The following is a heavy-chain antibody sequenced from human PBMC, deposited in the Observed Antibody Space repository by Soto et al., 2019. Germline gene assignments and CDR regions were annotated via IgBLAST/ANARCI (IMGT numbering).Heavy chain of an antibody. D-gene: IGHD3-3*01. CDR3: AKGATFFGAVIRFDYYSGVYV. Sequence: GGSLRLSCTASGFTFSTSAMSWVRQAPGRGLEWVSGISGSGAGTYYADSVKGRFTISRDNSKNTLYLQMSGLRAEDAAVYYCAKGATFFGAVIRFDYYSGVYVWGQGTPVTVYS. CDR1: GFTFSTSA. V-gene: IGHV3-23*01. J-gene: IGHJ6*02. CDR2: ISGSGAGT.